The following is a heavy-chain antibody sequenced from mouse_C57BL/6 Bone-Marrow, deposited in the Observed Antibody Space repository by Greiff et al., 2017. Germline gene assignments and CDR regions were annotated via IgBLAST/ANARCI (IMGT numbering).Heavy chain of an antibody. CDR2: INYDGSST. CDR3: ARGNPWYFDY. CDR1: GFTFSDYY. J-gene: IGHJ2*01. D-gene: IGHD2-1*01. V-gene: IGHV5-16*01. Sequence: EVMLVESEGGLVQPGSSMKLSCTASGFTFSDYYMAWVRQVPEKGLEWVANINYDGSSTYYLDSLKSRFIISRDNAKNILYLQMSSLKSEDTATYYCARGNPWYFDYWGQGTTLTVSS.